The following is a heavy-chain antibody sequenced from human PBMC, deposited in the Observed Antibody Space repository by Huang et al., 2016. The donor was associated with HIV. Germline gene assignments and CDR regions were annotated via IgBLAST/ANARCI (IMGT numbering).Heavy chain of an antibody. Sequence: EVQLVQSGAEVKKPGESLKISCKASGYTFTNHWIVWMRQKSGKGLEWVGIIYPGDSDTRYSPSFQGQVTISAVKSINTAYLQWSSLKASDTATYYCARIEVPAAYYYMDVWGKGTTVTVYS. CDR3: ARIEVPAAYYYMDV. CDR1: GYTFTNHW. D-gene: IGHD2-2*01. CDR2: IYPGDSDT. J-gene: IGHJ6*03. V-gene: IGHV5-51*03.